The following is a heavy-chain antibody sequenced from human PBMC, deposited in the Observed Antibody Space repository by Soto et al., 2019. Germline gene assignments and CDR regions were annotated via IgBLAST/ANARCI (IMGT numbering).Heavy chain of an antibody. D-gene: IGHD3-10*01. CDR3: ATTYGSGSYPNPFDY. CDR1: GFTFSSYG. J-gene: IGHJ4*02. Sequence: PGGSLRLSCAASGFTFSSYGMHWVRQAPGKGLEWVAVISYDGSNKYYADSVKGRFTISRDNSKNTLYLQMNSLRAEDTAVYYCATTYGSGSYPNPFDYWGQGTLVTVSS. V-gene: IGHV3-30*03. CDR2: ISYDGSNK.